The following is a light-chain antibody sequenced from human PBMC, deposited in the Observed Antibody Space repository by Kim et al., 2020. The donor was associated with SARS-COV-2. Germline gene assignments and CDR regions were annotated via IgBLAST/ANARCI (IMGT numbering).Light chain of an antibody. V-gene: IGKV1-33*01. J-gene: IGKJ5*01. CDR2: DAS. Sequence: DIQMTQSPSSLSASVGDRVTITCQASQDIRDSLNWYQQKPGRAPKLLIYDASNLETGVPSRFSGGGSGTHFTFTISSLQPEDFATYYCHQYDILPITFGQGTRLEIK. CDR3: HQYDILPIT. CDR1: QDIRDS.